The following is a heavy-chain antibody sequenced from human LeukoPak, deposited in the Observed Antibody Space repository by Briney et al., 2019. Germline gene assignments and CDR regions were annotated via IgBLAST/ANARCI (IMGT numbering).Heavy chain of an antibody. Sequence: PGRSLRLSCAASGFTFSSYAMHWVRQAPGKGLEWVAVISYDGSNKYYADSVKGRFTISRDNSKNTLYLQMNSLRAEDTAVYYCAASSGYYYGDYWGQGTLVTVSS. J-gene: IGHJ4*02. CDR2: ISYDGSNK. CDR1: GFTFSSYA. CDR3: AASSGYYYGDY. D-gene: IGHD3-22*01. V-gene: IGHV3-30*04.